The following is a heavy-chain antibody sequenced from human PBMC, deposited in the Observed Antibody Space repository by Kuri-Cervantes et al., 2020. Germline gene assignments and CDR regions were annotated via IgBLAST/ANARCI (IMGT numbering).Heavy chain of an antibody. V-gene: IGHV1-69*06. CDR2: IIPIFGTA. CDR1: GGTFSSYA. Sequence: SVKVSCKASGGTFSSYAISWVRQAPGQGLEWMGGIIPIFGTANYAQKFQGRVTITADKSTSTAYMELRSLRSDDTAVYYCARAGIAVAGRGTFDYWGQGTLVTVSS. J-gene: IGHJ4*02. CDR3: ARAGIAVAGRGTFDY. D-gene: IGHD6-19*01.